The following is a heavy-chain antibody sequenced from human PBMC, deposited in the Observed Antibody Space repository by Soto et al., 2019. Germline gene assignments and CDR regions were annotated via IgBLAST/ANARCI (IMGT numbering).Heavy chain of an antibody. Sequence: GGSLRLSCAASGFTFSSYAMSSVRQAPGKGLEWVSAISGSGGSTYYADSVKGRFTISRDNSKNTLYLQMNSLRAEDTAVYYCAKDGLLWFGELSPIDYWGQGTLVTVSS. CDR2: ISGSGGST. D-gene: IGHD3-10*01. CDR1: GFTFSSYA. J-gene: IGHJ4*02. V-gene: IGHV3-23*01. CDR3: AKDGLLWFGELSPIDY.